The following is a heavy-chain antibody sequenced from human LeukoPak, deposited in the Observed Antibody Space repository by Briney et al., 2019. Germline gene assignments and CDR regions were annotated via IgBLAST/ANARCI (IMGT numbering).Heavy chain of an antibody. CDR1: GGSISSSSYY. CDR3: ARRDMTALTAYVFDI. V-gene: IGHV4-39*01. Sequence: NPSETLSLTCTVSGGSISSSSYYWGWIRQPPGKGLEWIGSIYYSGSTYYNPSLNSRVTISVDTSKNQFSLKLRSVAAADTAVYYCARRDMTALTAYVFDIWGQGTMVTVSS. J-gene: IGHJ3*02. CDR2: IYYSGST. D-gene: IGHD4-11*01.